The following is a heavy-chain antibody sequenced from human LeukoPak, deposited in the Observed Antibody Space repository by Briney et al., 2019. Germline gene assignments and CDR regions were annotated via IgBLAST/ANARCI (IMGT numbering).Heavy chain of an antibody. Sequence: SETLSLTCAVYGGSFSGYYWSWIRQPPGKGLEWIGEINHSGSTNYNPSLKSRVTISVDTSKNQFSLKLSSVAAADTAVYYCARIQLWMHAIDYWGQGTLVTVSS. D-gene: IGHD5-18*01. J-gene: IGHJ4*02. CDR2: INHSGST. V-gene: IGHV4-34*01. CDR1: GGSFSGYY. CDR3: ARIQLWMHAIDY.